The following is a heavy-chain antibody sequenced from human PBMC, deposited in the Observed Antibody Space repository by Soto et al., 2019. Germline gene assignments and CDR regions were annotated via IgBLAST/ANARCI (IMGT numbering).Heavy chain of an antibody. CDR1: GGSISSYY. D-gene: IGHD1-26*01. Sequence: SETLSLTCTVSGGSISSYYWSWIRQPPGKGLEWIGYIYYSGSTNYNPSLKSRVTISVDTSKNQFSLKLSSVTAADTAVYYCAGYSGSYYYWFDPWGQGTLVTVSS. V-gene: IGHV4-59*01. CDR2: IYYSGST. J-gene: IGHJ5*02. CDR3: AGYSGSYYYWFDP.